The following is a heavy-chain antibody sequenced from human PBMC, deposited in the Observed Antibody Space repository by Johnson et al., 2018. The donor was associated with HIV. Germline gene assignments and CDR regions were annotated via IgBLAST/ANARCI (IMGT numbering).Heavy chain of an antibody. CDR3: AREGPSERAGFDI. J-gene: IGHJ3*02. CDR2: IYSGGST. CDR1: GFTVSSNY. V-gene: IGHV3-53*01. Sequence: VQLVESGGGLIQPGGSLRLSCAASGFTVSSNYMSWVRQAPGKGLEWVSVIYSGGSTYYADSVKGRFTVSRDNARNTLYLQMNSLRADDTAVYYCAREGPSERAGFDIWGQGTTVTVSS.